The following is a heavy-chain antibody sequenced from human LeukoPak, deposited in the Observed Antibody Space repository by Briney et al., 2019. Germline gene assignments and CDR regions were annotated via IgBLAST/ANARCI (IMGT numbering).Heavy chain of an antibody. V-gene: IGHV1-18*01. CDR1: GYTFTSYG. J-gene: IGHJ6*02. CDR3: ARRTEWLLNNLYYYYYGMDV. Sequence: ASVKVSCKASGYTFTSYGISWVRQAPGQGLEWMGWISAYNGNTNYAQKLQGRVTMTTDTSTSTAYMEPRSLRSDDTAVYYCARRTEWLLNNLYYYYYGMDVWGQRTTVTVSS. D-gene: IGHD3-3*01. CDR2: ISAYNGNT.